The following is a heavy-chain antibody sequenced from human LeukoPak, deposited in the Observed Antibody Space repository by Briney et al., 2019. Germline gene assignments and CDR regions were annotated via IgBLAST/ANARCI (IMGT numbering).Heavy chain of an antibody. D-gene: IGHD4-23*01. CDR2: IYYSGST. V-gene: IGHV4-59*01. Sequence: PSETLSLTCTVSGGSISNYYWSWIRQPPGKGLEWIGYIYYSGSTNYNPSLKSRVTISVDTSKNQFSLKLSSVTAADTAIYYCARVSPPFNYGGNSVFEYWGQGTLVTVSS. CDR1: GGSISNYY. CDR3: ARVSPPFNYGGNSVFEY. J-gene: IGHJ4*02.